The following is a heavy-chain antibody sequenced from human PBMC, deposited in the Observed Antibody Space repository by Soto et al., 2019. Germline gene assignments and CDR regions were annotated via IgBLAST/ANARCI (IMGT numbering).Heavy chain of an antibody. Sequence: PSETLSLTCAVYGGSFSGYYWSWIRQPPGKGLEWIGEINHSGSTNYNPSLKSRVTISVDTSKNQFSLKLSSVTAADTAVYYCASVNGAAAGTPTHNWFDPWGQGTLVTVSS. D-gene: IGHD6-13*01. CDR2: INHSGST. CDR3: ASVNGAAAGTPTHNWFDP. V-gene: IGHV4-34*01. J-gene: IGHJ5*02. CDR1: GGSFSGYY.